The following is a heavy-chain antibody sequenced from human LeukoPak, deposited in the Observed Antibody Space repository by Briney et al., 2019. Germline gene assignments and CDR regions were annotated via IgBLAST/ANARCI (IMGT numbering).Heavy chain of an antibody. J-gene: IGHJ5*02. D-gene: IGHD3-22*01. CDR2: ISSTGDST. V-gene: IGHV3-64D*09. CDR1: GFTFSSYA. CDR3: VKDRGSSGWFDS. Sequence: GGSLRLSCSASGFTFSSYAMHWVRQIPGKGLEHVSTISSTGDSTYYADSMKGRFTISRDNSKDTLFLQMSSLRAEDTAVYYCVKDRGSSGWFDSWGQGTLVTVSS.